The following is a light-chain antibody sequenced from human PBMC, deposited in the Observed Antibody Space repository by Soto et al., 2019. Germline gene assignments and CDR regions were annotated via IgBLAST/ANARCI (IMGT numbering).Light chain of an antibody. CDR1: QSVSGSS. J-gene: IGKJ1*01. CDR2: DAS. Sequence: EIVLTQSPATLSLSPGERSTLSFMSSQSVSGSSLAWYQRKPGQAPRLLIYDASSRATGIPDRFSGSGSGTDFTLIIGSLEPEDFAVYYCQQYGSSPWTFGQGTKVDI. CDR3: QQYGSSPWT. V-gene: IGKV3-20*01.